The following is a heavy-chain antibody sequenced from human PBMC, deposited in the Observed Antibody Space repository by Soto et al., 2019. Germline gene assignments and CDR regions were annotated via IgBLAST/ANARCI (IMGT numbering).Heavy chain of an antibody. V-gene: IGHV4-31*03. D-gene: IGHD2-2*01. Sequence: QVQLQESGPGLVKPSQTLSLTCTVSGGSISSGGYYWSWIRQHPGKGLEWIGYIYYSGSTYYNPSLKSRVTISVDTSKNQFSLKLSSVTAADTAVYYCASSILGYCSSNSCYPQLIDYWGQGTLVTVSS. J-gene: IGHJ4*02. CDR3: ASSILGYCSSNSCYPQLIDY. CDR1: GGSISSGGYY. CDR2: IYYSGST.